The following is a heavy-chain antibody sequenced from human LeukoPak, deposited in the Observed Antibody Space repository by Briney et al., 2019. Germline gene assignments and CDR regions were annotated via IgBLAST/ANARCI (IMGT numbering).Heavy chain of an antibody. J-gene: IGHJ4*02. V-gene: IGHV1-2*02. CDR3: ASPLTSDTAMVDY. CDR2: INPNSGGT. D-gene: IGHD5-18*01. Sequence: ASLKVSCKASGYTFTGYYMHWVRQAPGQGLEWMGWINPNSGGTNYAQKFQGRVTMTRDTSISTAYMELSRLRSDDTAVYYCASPLTSDTAMVDYWGQGTLVTVSS. CDR1: GYTFTGYY.